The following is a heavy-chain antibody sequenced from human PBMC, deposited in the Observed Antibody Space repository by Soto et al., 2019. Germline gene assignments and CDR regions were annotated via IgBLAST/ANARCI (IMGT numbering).Heavy chain of an antibody. D-gene: IGHD2-21*02. CDR2: IYYSGRT. V-gene: IGHV4-39*01. CDR1: GESISSSSYY. J-gene: IGHJ4*02. CDR3: ARQRTTVVTQAYFDH. Sequence: ETLSLTCIVSGESISSSSYYWGWIRQPPGKGLEWIGSIYYSGRTYYNPSFKSRVTISIDTSKNQFSLKLSSVTATDTAVYYCARQRTTVVTQAYFDHWGQGALVTVS.